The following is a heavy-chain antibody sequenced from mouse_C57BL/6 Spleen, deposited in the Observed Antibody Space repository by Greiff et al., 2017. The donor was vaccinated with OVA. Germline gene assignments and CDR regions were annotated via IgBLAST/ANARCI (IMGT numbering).Heavy chain of an antibody. CDR1: GYAFTNYL. CDR3: ARSAAQATLDY. Sequence: VKLMESGAELVRPGTSVKVSCKASGYAFTNYLIEWVKQRPGQGLEWIGVINPGSGGTNYNEKFKGKATLTADKSSSTAYMQLSSLTSEDSAVYFCARSAAQATLDYWGQGTTLTVSS. V-gene: IGHV1-54*01. J-gene: IGHJ2*01. D-gene: IGHD3-2*02. CDR2: INPGSGGT.